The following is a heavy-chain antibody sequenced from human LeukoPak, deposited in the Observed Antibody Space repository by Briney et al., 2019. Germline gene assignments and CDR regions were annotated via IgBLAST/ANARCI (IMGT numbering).Heavy chain of an antibody. CDR3: ARDDTAATWAFDY. V-gene: IGHV3-30*03. CDR2: ISYDGSNK. D-gene: IGHD5-18*01. Sequence: GGSLRLSCAASGFTFSSYGMHWVRQAPGKGLEWVAVISYDGSNKYYADSVKGRFTISRDNSKNTLYLQMNSLRAEDTAVYYCARDDTAATWAFDYWGQGTLVTVSS. CDR1: GFTFSSYG. J-gene: IGHJ4*02.